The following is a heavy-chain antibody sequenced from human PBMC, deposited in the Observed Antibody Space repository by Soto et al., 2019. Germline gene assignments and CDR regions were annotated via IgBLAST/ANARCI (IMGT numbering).Heavy chain of an antibody. CDR2: IYHSGST. V-gene: IGHV4-30-2*01. D-gene: IGHD4-4*01. CDR3: ARGMTTVTTLDY. Sequence: SETLSLTCAVSGGSISSGGYSWSWIRQPPGKGLEWIGYIYHSGSTYYNPSLKSRVTISVDRSKNQFSLKLSSVTAADTAVHYCARGMTTVTTLDYWGQGTLVTVS. J-gene: IGHJ4*02. CDR1: GGSISSGGYS.